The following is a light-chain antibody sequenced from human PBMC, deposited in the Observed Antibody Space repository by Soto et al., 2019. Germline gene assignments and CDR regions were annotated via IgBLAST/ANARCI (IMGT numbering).Light chain of an antibody. V-gene: IGKV3-11*01. J-gene: IGKJ5*01. CDR1: ETVSSC. CDR2: DGS. CDR3: QQCSNWPLT. Sequence: EIVMTQSPATLSVSPGERATLSCRASETVSSCLSWYQQKPGQAPRLLIYDGSNRATGIPARFSGSGSGTDFTLTISSLEPEDFAVYYCQQCSNWPLTFGQGTRLEIK.